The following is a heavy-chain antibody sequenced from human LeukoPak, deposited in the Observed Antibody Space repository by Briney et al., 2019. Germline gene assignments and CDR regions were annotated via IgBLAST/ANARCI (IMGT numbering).Heavy chain of an antibody. CDR1: GFIFSNAW. CDR3: TTRGYGGYDLSWDY. V-gene: IGHV3-15*01. Sequence: GGSLRLSCAASGFIFSNAWMTWVRQAPGKGLEWVGRIKSKTDGGTTDYAAPVKGRITISRDDSKNTLYLQINSLKTEDTGVYYCTTRGYGGYDLSWDYWGQGTLVTVSS. CDR2: IKSKTDGGTT. D-gene: IGHD5-12*01. J-gene: IGHJ4*02.